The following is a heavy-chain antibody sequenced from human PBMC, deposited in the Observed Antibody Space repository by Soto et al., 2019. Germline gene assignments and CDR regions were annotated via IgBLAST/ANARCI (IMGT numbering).Heavy chain of an antibody. CDR1: GFTFSSYG. CDR2: ISDDGSNK. D-gene: IGHD2-2*01. J-gene: IGHJ4*02. CDR3: ANYCRSTSCSSGGLEH. Sequence: QVQLVESGGGVVQPGRSLRLSCAASGFTFSSYGMHWVRQAPGKGLEWVAVISDDGSNKYYADSVKGRFTISRDNSKNTLYLQMNSLRAEDTAVYYCANYCRSTSCSSGGLEHWGQGTLVTVSS. V-gene: IGHV3-30*18.